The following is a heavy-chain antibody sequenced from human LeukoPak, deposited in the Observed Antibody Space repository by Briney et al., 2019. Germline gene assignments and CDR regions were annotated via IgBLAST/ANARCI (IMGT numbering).Heavy chain of an antibody. Sequence: GGSLRLSCAASGLTFSTYWMNWVRQAPGKGLEWVANIKQDGSEKYYVDSVKGRFTISRDNAKKLVYLQMNSLRAEDTAIYYCARNARGPGDFWGQGTVVTVSS. D-gene: IGHD2-2*01. CDR3: ARNARGPGDF. V-gene: IGHV3-7*01. CDR1: GLTFSTYW. CDR2: IKQDGSEK. J-gene: IGHJ4*02.